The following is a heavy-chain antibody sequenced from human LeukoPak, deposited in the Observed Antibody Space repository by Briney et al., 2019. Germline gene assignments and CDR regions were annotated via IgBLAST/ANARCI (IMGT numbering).Heavy chain of an antibody. D-gene: IGHD5-18*01. CDR3: ARDTYRPQLIDS. CDR1: GFSFSLYA. Sequence: GGSLRLSCAASGFSFSLYAVNWVRQAPGKGLEWISCIDSGSDDILHADSVRGRFAISRDNAKNTLYLEMNSLRAEDTAVYYCARDTYRPQLIDSWGQGTLVTVSS. V-gene: IGHV3-21*05. CDR2: IDSGSDDI. J-gene: IGHJ4*02.